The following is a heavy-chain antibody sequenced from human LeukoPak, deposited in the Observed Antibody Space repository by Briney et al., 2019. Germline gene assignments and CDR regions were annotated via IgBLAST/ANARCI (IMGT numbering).Heavy chain of an antibody. V-gene: IGHV3-30*04. J-gene: IGHJ4*02. CDR1: GSTFSSYD. D-gene: IGHD6-19*01. CDR3: ARDSRFGSSGRTGGYFDY. CDR2: ISNDGSNK. Sequence: PGRSLRLSCAASGSTFSSYDMHWVRQAPGKGLEWVAIISNDGSNKYYADSVKGRFTISRDDSKNTLYLQMNSLRTEDTAVYYCARDSRFGSSGRTGGYFDYWGQGTLVTVSS.